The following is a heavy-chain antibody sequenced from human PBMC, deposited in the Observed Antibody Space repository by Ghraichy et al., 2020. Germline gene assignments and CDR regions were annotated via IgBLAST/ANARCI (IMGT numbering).Heavy chain of an antibody. CDR3: ARQRSYYHAFDY. CDR2: IYHSGST. Sequence: SETLSLTCAVYGGSFNGSYWTWIRQSPGKGLDWIGEIYHSGSTIYNPSLESRISISLDTSKNQFSLKLTSVTAADTAVYYCARQRSYYHAFDYWGRRTLVTVSS. V-gene: IGHV4-34*01. CDR1: GGSFNGSY. D-gene: IGHD3-10*01. J-gene: IGHJ4*02.